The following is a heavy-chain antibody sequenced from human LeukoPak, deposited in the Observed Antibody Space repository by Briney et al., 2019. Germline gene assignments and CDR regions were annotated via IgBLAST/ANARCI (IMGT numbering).Heavy chain of an antibody. CDR2: IYHSGST. J-gene: IGHJ4*02. V-gene: IGHV4-31*03. CDR3: ARDVSGYDYLGY. CDR1: GGSISSGGYY. Sequence: PSQTLSLTCTVSGGSISSGGYYWSWIRQHPGKGLEWIGYIYHSGSTYYNPSLKSRVTISVDTSKNQFSLKLSSVTAADTAVYYCARDVSGYDYLGYWGQGTLVTVSS. D-gene: IGHD5-12*01.